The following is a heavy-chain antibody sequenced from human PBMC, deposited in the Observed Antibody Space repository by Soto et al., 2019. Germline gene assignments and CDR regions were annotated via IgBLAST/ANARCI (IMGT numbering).Heavy chain of an antibody. D-gene: IGHD3-22*01. CDR3: AKGAASYYDTSGKIGY. V-gene: IGHV3-23*01. Sequence: EVQLLESGGGLVQPGGSLRLSCAASGFTFSNCAMSWVRQAPGKGLEWVSAISGSGDNIYNADSVKGRFTISRDNSKNTLYVKMNSLRAEDTAVYYCAKGAASYYDTSGKIGYWGQGTLVTVAS. CDR1: GFTFSNCA. CDR2: ISGSGDNI. J-gene: IGHJ4*02.